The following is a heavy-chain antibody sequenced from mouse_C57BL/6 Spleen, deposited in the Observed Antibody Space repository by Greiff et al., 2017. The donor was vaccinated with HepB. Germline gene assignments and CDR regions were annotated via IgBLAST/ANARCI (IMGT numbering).Heavy chain of an antibody. J-gene: IGHJ1*03. CDR3: ARRGTVVAHWYFDV. V-gene: IGHV1-82*01. CDR2: IHPGDGDT. D-gene: IGHD1-1*01. CDR1: GYAFSSSW. Sequence: QVQLKESGPELVKPGASVKISCKASGYAFSSSWMNWVKQRPGKGLEWIGRIHPGDGDTNYNGKFKGKATLTADKSSSTAYMQLSSLTSEDSAVYFCARRGTVVAHWYFDVWGTGTTVTVSS.